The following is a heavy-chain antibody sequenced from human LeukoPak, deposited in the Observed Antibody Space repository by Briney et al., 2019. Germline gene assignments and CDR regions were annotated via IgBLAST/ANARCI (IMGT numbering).Heavy chain of an antibody. J-gene: IGHJ6*04. CDR3: ARGGDSGTQYYYYALDV. CDR2: ISASNGDT. D-gene: IGHD1-1*01. CDR1: GYTFTSHG. V-gene: IGHV1-18*04. Sequence: ASVKVSCKASGYTFTSHGITWVRQAPGQGLEWMGWISASNGDTNSAQKFQGRVTMTTDRSTTTAYMELRSLRSDDTAVYYCARGGDSGTQYYYYALDVWGKGTAVTVSS.